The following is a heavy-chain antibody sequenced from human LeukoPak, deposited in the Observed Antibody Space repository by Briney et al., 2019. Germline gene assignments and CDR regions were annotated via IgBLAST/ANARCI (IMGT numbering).Heavy chain of an antibody. Sequence: GGSLRLSCAASGFTFSDYYMSWIRQAPGKGLEWVSYISSSGSTIYYADSVKGRFTISRDNAKNSLYLQMNSLRAEDTAVYYCARDAPFMITFGGVIVTSYYYYYMDVGGKGTTVTVS. J-gene: IGHJ6*03. CDR1: GFTFSDYY. V-gene: IGHV3-11*01. D-gene: IGHD3-16*02. CDR3: ARDAPFMITFGGVIVTSYYYYYMDV. CDR2: ISSSGSTI.